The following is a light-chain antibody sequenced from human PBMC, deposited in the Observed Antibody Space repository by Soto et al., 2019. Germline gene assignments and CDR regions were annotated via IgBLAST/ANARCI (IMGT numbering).Light chain of an antibody. J-gene: IGKJ1*01. CDR1: QGIRND. CDR3: LQHSTYPLT. V-gene: IGKV1-17*01. CDR2: AAS. Sequence: DIQMTQFPSSLSASVGDRVTITCRASQGIRNDLGWYQQKPGKAPKRLIYAASSLQSGVPSRFSGSGSGTKFTLAITSLQPEDSATFYCLQHSTYPLTFGQGTTVEIK.